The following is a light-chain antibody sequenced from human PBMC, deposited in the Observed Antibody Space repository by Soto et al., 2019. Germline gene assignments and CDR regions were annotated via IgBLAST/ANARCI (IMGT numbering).Light chain of an antibody. Sequence: QSALTQPASVSGSPGQSITISCTGSGRDIGAYDYVSWYQQHPGKAPKLLIYGVKNRPSGVSYRFSASKSAFTASLTISGLQAEHEAHYYCSSYTTSYFYVFGPGTKVTVL. V-gene: IGLV2-14*01. CDR1: GRDIGAYDY. J-gene: IGLJ1*01. CDR3: SSYTTSYFYV. CDR2: GVK.